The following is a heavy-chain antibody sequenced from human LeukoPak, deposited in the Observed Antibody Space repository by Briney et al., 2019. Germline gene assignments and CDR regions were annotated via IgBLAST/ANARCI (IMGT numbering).Heavy chain of an antibody. D-gene: IGHD2/OR15-2a*01. J-gene: IGHJ4*02. CDR3: AKDRAESGLDY. CDR2: ISGSGTST. Sequence: PGGSLRLSCAASGFIYKRYAMSWVRQATGKGLEWVSGISGSGTSTYYADCVKGRFNTSRDNSKNTLYMQMNSLRAEDTAIYYCAKDRAESGLDYWGQGTLVTVSS. V-gene: IGHV3-23*01. CDR1: GFIYKRYA.